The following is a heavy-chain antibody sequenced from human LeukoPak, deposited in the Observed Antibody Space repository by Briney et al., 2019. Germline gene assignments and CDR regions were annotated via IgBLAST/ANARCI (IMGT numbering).Heavy chain of an antibody. Sequence: SETLSLTCTVSGGSISSYYWSWIRQPAGKGLEWIGRIYTSGSTNYNPSLKSRVTMSVDTSKNQSSLKLSSVTAADTAVYYCAREDYDSSGYYYSDYWGQGTLVTVSS. CDR2: IYTSGST. D-gene: IGHD3-22*01. CDR1: GGSISSYY. V-gene: IGHV4-4*07. CDR3: AREDYDSSGYYYSDY. J-gene: IGHJ4*02.